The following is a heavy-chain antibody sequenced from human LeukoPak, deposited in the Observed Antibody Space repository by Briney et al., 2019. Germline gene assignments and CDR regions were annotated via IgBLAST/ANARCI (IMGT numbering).Heavy chain of an antibody. V-gene: IGHV3-48*01. J-gene: IGHJ4*02. CDR2: ISGSSGII. D-gene: IGHD3-22*01. CDR3: ARGSIYYESSGQVPFDY. Sequence: GGSLRLSCAASGFTFNTYTMNWVHQAPGKGLEWVSYISGSSGIIDYADSVRGRFTISRDNAKNSLYLQMNSLRAEDTAVYYCARGSIYYESSGQVPFDYWGQGTLVTVSS. CDR1: GFTFNTYT.